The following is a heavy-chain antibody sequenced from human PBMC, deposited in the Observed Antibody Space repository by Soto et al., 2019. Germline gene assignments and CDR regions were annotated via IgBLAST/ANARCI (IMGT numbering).Heavy chain of an antibody. D-gene: IGHD6-6*01. CDR3: ARGPYRIAAPNWFDP. CDR1: GGTFSKYS. J-gene: IGHJ5*02. V-gene: IGHV1-8*01. Sequence: VKFSCKASGGTFSKYSISWVRQAPGQGLEWMGGIIPMFGNTGYAQKFQGRVTMTRNTSISTAYMELSSLRSEDTAVYYCARGPYRIAAPNWFDPWGQGTLVTVSS. CDR2: IIPMFGNT.